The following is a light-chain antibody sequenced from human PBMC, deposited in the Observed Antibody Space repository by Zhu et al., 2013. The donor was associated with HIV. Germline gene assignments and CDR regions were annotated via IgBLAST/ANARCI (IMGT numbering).Light chain of an antibody. CDR3: SSYTTSSTYV. CDR2: QVN. CDR1: HSNIGSNT. V-gene: IGLV2-18*02. J-gene: IGLJ1*01. Sequence: QSLLTQPPSASGTPGQRVTISCSGSHSNIGSNTVNWYQQPPGTAPKLMIYQVNKRPSGVPDRFSGSKSGNTASLTISGLQAEDEADYYCSSYTTSSTYVFGTGTTVTVL.